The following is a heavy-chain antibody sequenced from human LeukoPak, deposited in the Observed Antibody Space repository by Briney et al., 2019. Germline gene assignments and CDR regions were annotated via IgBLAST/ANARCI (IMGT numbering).Heavy chain of an antibody. CDR3: ARAPRTPFDI. CDR2: IYYSGST. V-gene: IGHV4-59*01. J-gene: IGHJ3*02. Sequence: SETLSLTCTVSGGSICSYYWSWIRQPPGKGLEWIGYIYYSGSTNYNPSLKSRVTISVDTSKNQFSLKLSSVTAADTAVYYCARAPRTPFDIWGQGTMVTVSS. CDR1: GGSICSYY.